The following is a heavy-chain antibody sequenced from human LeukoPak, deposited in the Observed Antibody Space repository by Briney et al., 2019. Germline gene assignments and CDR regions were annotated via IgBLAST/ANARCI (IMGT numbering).Heavy chain of an antibody. D-gene: IGHD1-20*01. CDR2: INPDSGGT. Sequence: ASVKVSCKASGYTFTGYYMHWVRQAPGQGLKWMGWINPDSGGTNYAQKFQGRVTMTRDTSISTAYMELSRLRSDDTAVYYCARACCITGTDWFDPWGQGTLVTVSS. CDR3: ARACCITGTDWFDP. V-gene: IGHV1-2*02. J-gene: IGHJ5*02. CDR1: GYTFTGYY.